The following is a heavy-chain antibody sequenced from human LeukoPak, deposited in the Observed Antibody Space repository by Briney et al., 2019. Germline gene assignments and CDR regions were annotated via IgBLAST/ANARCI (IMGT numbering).Heavy chain of an antibody. CDR3: AKDITTVTTTDGY. V-gene: IGHV3-20*04. J-gene: IGHJ4*02. Sequence: GGSLRLSCAASGFTFDDYGMSWVRQAPGKGLEWVSAINWNGGTTGYADSVKGRFTISRDNSKNTLYLQLKSLRAEDTAVYYCAKDITTVTTTDGYWGQGTPVTVSS. CDR2: INWNGGTT. D-gene: IGHD4-17*01. CDR1: GFTFDDYG.